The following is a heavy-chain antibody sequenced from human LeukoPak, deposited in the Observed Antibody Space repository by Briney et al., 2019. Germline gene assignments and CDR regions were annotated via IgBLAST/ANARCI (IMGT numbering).Heavy chain of an antibody. D-gene: IGHD2-2*01. V-gene: IGHV4-59*01. CDR1: GGSISSYY. Sequence: SETLSLTCTVSGGSISSYYWSWIRRPPGKGLEWIGYIYYSGSTNYNPPLKSRVTISVDTSKNQFSLKLSSVTAADTAVYYCARSPACSSTSCYGQYYYYYYMDVWGKGTTVTVSS. J-gene: IGHJ6*03. CDR3: ARSPACSSTSCYGQYYYYYYMDV. CDR2: IYYSGST.